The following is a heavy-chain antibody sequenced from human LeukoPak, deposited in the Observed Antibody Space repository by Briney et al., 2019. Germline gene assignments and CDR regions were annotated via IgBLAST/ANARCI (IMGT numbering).Heavy chain of an antibody. D-gene: IGHD3-22*01. CDR2: ISSSSSYI. Sequence: PGGSLRLSCAASGFTFSSYSMNWVRQAPGKGLEWVSSISSSSSYIYYADSVKGRFIISRDNAKNSLYLQMNSLRAEDTAVYYCARNTYHYDSSGYPASDYWGQGTLVTVSS. CDR3: ARNTYHYDSSGYPASDY. CDR1: GFTFSSYS. V-gene: IGHV3-21*01. J-gene: IGHJ4*02.